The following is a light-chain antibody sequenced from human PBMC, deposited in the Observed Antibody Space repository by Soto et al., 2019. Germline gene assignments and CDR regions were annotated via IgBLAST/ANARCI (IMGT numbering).Light chain of an antibody. Sequence: EIVLTQSPGTLSLSPGERATLSCRASQSVSSSYLAWYQQKPGQAPRLLIYDTSSRATGIPDRFSGSKSGTDFTLTISRLEPEDFAVYYCQQYGNSPTFGQGTKVDIK. V-gene: IGKV3-20*01. CDR2: DTS. J-gene: IGKJ1*01. CDR3: QQYGNSPT. CDR1: QSVSSSY.